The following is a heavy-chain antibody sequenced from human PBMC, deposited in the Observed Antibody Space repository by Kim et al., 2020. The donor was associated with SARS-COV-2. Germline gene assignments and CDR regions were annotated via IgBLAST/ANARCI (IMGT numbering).Heavy chain of an antibody. Sequence: QKFQGRVTITADESTSTAYMELSSLRSEDTAVYYCARAVSMVRGENAFDIWGQGTMVTVSS. V-gene: IGHV1-69*01. CDR3: ARAVSMVRGENAFDI. D-gene: IGHD3-10*01. J-gene: IGHJ3*02.